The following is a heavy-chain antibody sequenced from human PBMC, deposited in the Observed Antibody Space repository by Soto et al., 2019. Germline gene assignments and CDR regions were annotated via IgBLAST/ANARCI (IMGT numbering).Heavy chain of an antibody. D-gene: IGHD3-16*02. CDR2: IIPIFGTA. CDR3: ARERVITFGGVIVQYTSSDP. J-gene: IGHJ5*02. V-gene: IGHV1-69*12. Sequence: QVQLVQSGAEVKKPGSSVKVSCKASGGTFSSYAISWVRQAPGQGLEWMGGIIPIFGTANYAQKFQGRVTITADESTSQAYMELSSLRSEDPAVDYCARERVITFGGVIVQYTSSDPWGQGTLVTVSS. CDR1: GGTFSSYA.